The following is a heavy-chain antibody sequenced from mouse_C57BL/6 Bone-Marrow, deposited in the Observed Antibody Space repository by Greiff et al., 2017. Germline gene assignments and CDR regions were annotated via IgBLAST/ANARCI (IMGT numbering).Heavy chain of an antibody. CDR2: IDTSDSYT. Sequence: QVQLQQPGAELVMPGASVKLSCKASGYTFTSYWMHWVKQRPGQGLEWIGEIDTSDSYTNYNQKFKGKSTLTVDKSSSTAYMQLSSLTSEDSAVYYCAREGDFYAMDYWGQGTSVTVSS. V-gene: IGHV1-69*01. CDR1: GYTFTSYW. CDR3: AREGDFYAMDY. J-gene: IGHJ4*01.